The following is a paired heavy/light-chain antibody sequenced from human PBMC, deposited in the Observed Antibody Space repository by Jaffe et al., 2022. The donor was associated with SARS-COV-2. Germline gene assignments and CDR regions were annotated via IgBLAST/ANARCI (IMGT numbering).Light chain of an antibody. V-gene: IGLV2-8*01. Sequence: QSALTQPPSASGSPGQSVTISCTGTSSDVGGYNYVSWYQQHPGKAPKLMIYEVSKRPSGVPDRFSGSKSGNTASLTVSGLQAEDEADYYCSSYAGSNNFVFGGGTKLTVL. CDR2: EVS. CDR3: SSYAGSNNFV. J-gene: IGLJ2*01. CDR1: SSDVGGYNY.
Heavy chain of an antibody. CDR1: GGSISSYY. CDR2: IYYSGST. Sequence: QVQLQESGPGLVKPSETLSLTCTVSGGSISSYYWSWIRQPPGKGLEWIGYIYYSGSTNYNPSLKSRVTISVDTSKNQFSLKLSSVTAADTAVYYCARLGVNYYGSERPLGAFDIWGQGTMVTVSS. D-gene: IGHD3-10*01. V-gene: IGHV4-59*01. J-gene: IGHJ3*02. CDR3: ARLGVNYYGSERPLGAFDI.